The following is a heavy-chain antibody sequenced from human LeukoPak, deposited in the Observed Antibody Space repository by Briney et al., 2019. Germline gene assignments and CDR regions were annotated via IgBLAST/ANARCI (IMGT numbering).Heavy chain of an antibody. CDR2: INHSGST. V-gene: IGHV4-39*07. J-gene: IGHJ5*02. D-gene: IGHD1-26*01. CDR1: GVSISSSNSY. CDR3: ARVDSGSFLGDWFDP. Sequence: PSETLSLTCTVSGVSISSSNSYWRWIRQPPGKGLEWIGEINHSGSTNYNPSLKSRVTISVDTSKNQFSLKLSSVTAADTAVYYCARVDSGSFLGDWFDPWGQGTLVTVSS.